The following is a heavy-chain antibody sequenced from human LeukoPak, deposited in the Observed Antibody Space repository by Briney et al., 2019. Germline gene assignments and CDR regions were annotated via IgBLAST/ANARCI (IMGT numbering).Heavy chain of an antibody. D-gene: IGHD3-10*01. CDR1: GFTFISYS. CDR3: ARVGVLAGSKHFDY. CDR2: ISSSSSYI. Sequence: GGSLRLSCAASGFTFISYSMNWVRQAPGKGLEWVSTISSSSSYIYYADSVKGRFTISRDNAKNSLYLQMKSLRAEDTALYYCARVGVLAGSKHFDYWGQGTLVTVSS. V-gene: IGHV3-21*01. J-gene: IGHJ4*02.